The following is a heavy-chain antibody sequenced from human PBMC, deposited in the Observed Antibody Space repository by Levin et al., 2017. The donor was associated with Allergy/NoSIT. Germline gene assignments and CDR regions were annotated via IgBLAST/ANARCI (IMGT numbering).Heavy chain of an antibody. CDR2: ISYSGTT. CDR3: ARSHDSTGYFN. V-gene: IGHV4-61*01. J-gene: IGHJ4*02. CDR1: GGSVSSSSYY. Sequence: SETLSLTCTVSGGSVSSSSYYWSWIRQPPGTGLEWIGCISYSGTTNYNPSLKSRVTISVDTSKDQFSLDLSSVTAADTAVYYCARSHDSTGYFNWGQGTLVTVSS. D-gene: IGHD3-22*01.